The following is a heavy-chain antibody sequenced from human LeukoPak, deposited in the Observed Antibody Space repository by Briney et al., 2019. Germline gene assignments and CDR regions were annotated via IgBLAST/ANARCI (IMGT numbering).Heavy chain of an antibody. V-gene: IGHV3-23*01. D-gene: IGHD3-10*01. CDR2: ISGSGGST. J-gene: IGHJ6*02. CDR1: GFTFSSYA. Sequence: PRGSLSLSCAASGFTFSSYAMSWVRQAPGKGLEWVSAISGSGGSTYYADSVKGRFTISRDNSKNTLYLQMNSLRAEDTAVYYCAKDGALYYYYGMDVWGQGTTVTVSS. CDR3: AKDGALYYYYGMDV.